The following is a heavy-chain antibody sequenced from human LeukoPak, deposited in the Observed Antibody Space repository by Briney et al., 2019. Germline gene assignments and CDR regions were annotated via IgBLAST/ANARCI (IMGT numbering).Heavy chain of an antibody. Sequence: SQTLSLTCTVSGGSISSCGYYWSWIRQHPGKGLEWIGYIYYSGSTYYNPSLKSRVTISVDTSKNQFSLKLSSVTAADTAVYYCARSSVATTTYGMDVWGQGTTVTVSS. CDR2: IYYSGST. J-gene: IGHJ6*02. CDR3: ARSSVATTTYGMDV. D-gene: IGHD5-12*01. CDR1: GGSISSCGYY. V-gene: IGHV4-31*03.